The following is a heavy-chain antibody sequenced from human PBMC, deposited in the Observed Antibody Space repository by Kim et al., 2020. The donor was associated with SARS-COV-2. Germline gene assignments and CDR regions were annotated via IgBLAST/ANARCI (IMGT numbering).Heavy chain of an antibody. Sequence: YADTVQGRFTLSRDKSKNALNLEITSLRAEDTALYYCARVTTISAPFYDYWGRGTLVTVSS. J-gene: IGHJ4*02. CDR3: ARVTTISAPFYDY. D-gene: IGHD4-4*01. V-gene: IGHV3-23*01.